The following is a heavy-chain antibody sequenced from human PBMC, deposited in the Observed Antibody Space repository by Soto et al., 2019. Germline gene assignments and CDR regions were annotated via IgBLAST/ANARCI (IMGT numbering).Heavy chain of an antibody. D-gene: IGHD2-15*01. Sequence: QVQLVQSGAEVKKPGSSVKVSCKASGGTFSSYAISWVRQAPGQGLEWMGGIIPIFGTANYAQKFQGRVTITADESTSTAYMELSSLRSEDTAVYYCAREEYCSGGSCQKGYYYGMDVWGQGTTVTVYS. V-gene: IGHV1-69*01. CDR3: AREEYCSGGSCQKGYYYGMDV. CDR1: GGTFSSYA. CDR2: IIPIFGTA. J-gene: IGHJ6*02.